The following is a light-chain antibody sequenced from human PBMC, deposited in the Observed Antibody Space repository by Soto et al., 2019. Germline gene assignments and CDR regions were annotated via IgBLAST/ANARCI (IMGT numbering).Light chain of an antibody. CDR2: DAS. V-gene: IGKV3-20*01. Sequence: LTQPPCTMYLSPGERATLSCGSSQSVSSNSLAWYQQKPGQAPRLLIYDASSRATGIPDRFSGSGSGTDFTLTISRLGPEDFAVYYCQQYESSSLTFGEGTKVDIK. J-gene: IGKJ4*01. CDR1: QSVSSNS. CDR3: QQYESSSLT.